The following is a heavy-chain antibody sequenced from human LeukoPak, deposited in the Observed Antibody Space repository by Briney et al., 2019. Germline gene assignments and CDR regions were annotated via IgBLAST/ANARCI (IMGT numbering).Heavy chain of an antibody. D-gene: IGHD2-21*02. CDR2: INPSGGST. V-gene: IGHV1-46*01. CDR1: GYTFTSYY. CDR3: ARDRRRSIVVVTATDAFDI. Sequence: ASVKVSCKASGYTFTSYYMHWVRQAPGQGLEWMGIINPSGGSTSYAQKFQGRVTMTRDTSTSTVYMELSSLRSEDTAVYYCARDRRRSIVVVTATDAFDIWGQGTMVTVSS. J-gene: IGHJ3*02.